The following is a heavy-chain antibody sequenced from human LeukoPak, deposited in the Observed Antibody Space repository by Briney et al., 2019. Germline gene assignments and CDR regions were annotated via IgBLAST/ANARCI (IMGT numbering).Heavy chain of an antibody. Sequence: PRTLCLSCAAKGIAISSHCGRWIRQAPGKGLEWIGYIYYNGSTSYNHSLKSRVTISVDTFKNQFSLKLSSVTAADTAVYYCARDDPRDGGYYYMDVWGKGTTVTVSS. D-gene: IGHD3-16*01. J-gene: IGHJ6*03. CDR3: ARDDPRDGGYYYMDV. CDR1: GIAISSHC. V-gene: IGHV4-59*11. CDR2: IYYNGST.